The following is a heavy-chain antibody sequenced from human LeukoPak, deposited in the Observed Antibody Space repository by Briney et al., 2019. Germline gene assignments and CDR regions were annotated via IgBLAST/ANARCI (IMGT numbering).Heavy chain of an antibody. CDR2: INHSGST. Sequence: SETLSLTGAVYGGSFSGYYWSWIRQPPGKGLEWIGEINHSGSTNYNPSLKSRVTISVDTSKNQFSLKLSSVTAADTAVYYCARRGGSGSYYFDYWGQGTLVTVSS. D-gene: IGHD3-10*01. CDR3: ARRGGSGSYYFDY. J-gene: IGHJ4*02. V-gene: IGHV4-34*01. CDR1: GGSFSGYY.